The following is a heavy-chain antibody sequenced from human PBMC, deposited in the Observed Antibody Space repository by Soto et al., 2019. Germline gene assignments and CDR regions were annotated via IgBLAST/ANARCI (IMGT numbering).Heavy chain of an antibody. D-gene: IGHD3-10*01. J-gene: IGHJ6*02. CDR3: ARQSYYGSGASDYYYGMDV. CDR2: IDPSDSYT. V-gene: IGHV5-10-1*01. CDR1: GYSFTSYW. Sequence: GESLKISCKGSGYSFTSYWISWVRQMPGKGLEWMGRIDPSDSYTNYSPSFQGHVTISADKSISTAYLQWSSLKASDTAMYYCARQSYYGSGASDYYYGMDVWGQGTTVTVSS.